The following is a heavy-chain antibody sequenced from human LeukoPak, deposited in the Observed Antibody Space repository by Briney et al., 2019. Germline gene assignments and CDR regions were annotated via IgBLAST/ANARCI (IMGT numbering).Heavy chain of an antibody. CDR3: ARGGGHNAPSFDY. CDR2: INPNSGGT. D-gene: IGHD5-24*01. V-gene: IGHV1-2*02. CDR1: GYTFTGYY. Sequence: WASVKVSCKASGYTFTGYYMHWVRQAPGQGLEWMGWINPNSGGTNYAQKFQGRVTMTRDTSISTAYMELSRLRSDDTAVYYCARGGGHNAPSFDYWGQGTLVTVSS. J-gene: IGHJ4*02.